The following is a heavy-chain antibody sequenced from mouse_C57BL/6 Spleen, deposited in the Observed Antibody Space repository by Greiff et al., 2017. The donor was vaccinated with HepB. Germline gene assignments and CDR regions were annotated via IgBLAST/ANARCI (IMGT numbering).Heavy chain of an antibody. V-gene: IGHV1-50*01. CDR3: ARRGSNYYYYAMDY. CDR1: GYTFTSYW. J-gene: IGHJ4*01. Sequence: QVQLQQPGAELVKPGASVKLSCKASGYTFTSYWMQWVKQRPGQGLEWIGEIDPSDSYTNYNQKFKGKATLTVDTSSSTAYMQLSSLTSEDSAVYYCARRGSNYYYYAMDYWGQGTSVTVSS. CDR2: IDPSDSYT. D-gene: IGHD2-5*01.